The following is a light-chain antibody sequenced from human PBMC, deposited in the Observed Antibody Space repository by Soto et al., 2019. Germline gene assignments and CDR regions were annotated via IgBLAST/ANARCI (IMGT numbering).Light chain of an antibody. CDR3: QSYDSSLSVRYV. V-gene: IGLV1-40*01. J-gene: IGLJ1*01. CDR2: GNS. CDR1: SSKNGAGYD. Sequence: QSVLTQPPSVSGAPGQRVTIPCTGSSSKNGAGYDVHWYQQLPGTAPKLLIYGNSNRPSGVPDRLSGSKSGTSASLAITGLQAEDEADYYCQSYDSSLSVRYVFGTGTKVTVL.